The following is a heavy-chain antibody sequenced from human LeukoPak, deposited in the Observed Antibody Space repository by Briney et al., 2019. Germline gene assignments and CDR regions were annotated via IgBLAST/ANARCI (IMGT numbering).Heavy chain of an antibody. Sequence: SETLSLTCAVYGGSFSGYYWSWIRQPPGKGLEWIGEINHSGSTNYNPPLTSRVTISVETSKNKFSLKLSSVTAADTAVYYCARGGVGGPGDFDYWGQGTLVTVSS. J-gene: IGHJ4*02. CDR3: ARGGVGGPGDFDY. CDR2: INHSGST. D-gene: IGHD2-8*01. CDR1: GGSFSGYY. V-gene: IGHV4-34*01.